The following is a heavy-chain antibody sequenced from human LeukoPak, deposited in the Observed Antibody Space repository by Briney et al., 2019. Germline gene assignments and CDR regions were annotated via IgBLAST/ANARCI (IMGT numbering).Heavy chain of an antibody. D-gene: IGHD6-13*01. CDR2: INPNSGGT. Sequence: GASVKVSCKASGYTFTGYYMHWVRQAPGQGLEWMGWINPNSGGTNYAQKFQGRVTRTRDTSISTAYMELSRLRSDDTAVYYCARDLWGGIAAAGTYYFDYWGQGTLVTVSS. V-gene: IGHV1-2*02. CDR1: GYTFTGYY. J-gene: IGHJ4*02. CDR3: ARDLWGGIAAAGTYYFDY.